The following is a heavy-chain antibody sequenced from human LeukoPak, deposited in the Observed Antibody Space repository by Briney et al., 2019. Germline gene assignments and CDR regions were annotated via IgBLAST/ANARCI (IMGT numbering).Heavy chain of an antibody. CDR2: FDPEDGET. D-gene: IGHD1-26*01. CDR3: ATPNWRTVGATSLDY. CDR1: GYTLTELS. V-gene: IGHV1-24*01. Sequence: GASVKVSCKVSGYTLTELSMHWVRQAPGKGLEWMGGFDPEDGETIYAQKFQGRVTMTEDTSTDTAYMELSSLRSEDTAVYYCATPNWRTVGATSLDYWGQGTLVTVSS. J-gene: IGHJ4*02.